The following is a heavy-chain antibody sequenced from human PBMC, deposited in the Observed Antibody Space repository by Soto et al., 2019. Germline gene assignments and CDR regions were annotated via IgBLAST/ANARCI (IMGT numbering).Heavy chain of an antibody. CDR3: AKDRSLEWFGGGYV. CDR1: GFTFSSYA. CDR2: ISGSGGST. D-gene: IGHD3-3*01. J-gene: IGHJ6*02. Sequence: EVQLLESGGGLVQPGGSLRLSCAASGFTFSSYAMSWVRQAPGKGLEWVSAISGSGGSTYYADSVKGRFTISRDNSKNTLYLQMNSLRAEDRAVYYCAKDRSLEWFGGGYVWGQGTTVTVSS. V-gene: IGHV3-23*01.